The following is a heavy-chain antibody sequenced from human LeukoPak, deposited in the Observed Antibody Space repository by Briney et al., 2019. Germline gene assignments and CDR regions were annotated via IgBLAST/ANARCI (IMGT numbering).Heavy chain of an antibody. CDR1: GDSISRSSDY. D-gene: IGHD5-24*01. CDR3: VREDAEQMDNSFDI. V-gene: IGHV4-39*07. CDR2: VYYIGST. Sequence: SETLSLTCTVSGDSISRSSDYWGWIRQPPGKGPEWIGSVYYIGSTLYNPSLKSRLTISIDTSKNQFSLKLRSVTAADTAVYYCVREDAEQMDNSFDIWGQGTMVTVSS. J-gene: IGHJ3*02.